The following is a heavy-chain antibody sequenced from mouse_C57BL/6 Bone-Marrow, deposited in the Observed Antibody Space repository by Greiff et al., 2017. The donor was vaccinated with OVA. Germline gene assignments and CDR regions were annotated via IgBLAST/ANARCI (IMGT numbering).Heavy chain of an antibody. CDR3: ARGDYSNYLDY. CDR2: ISYDGSN. V-gene: IGHV3-6*01. Sequence: EVKLMESGPGLVKPSQSLSLTCSVTGYSITSGYYWNWIRQFPGNKLEWMGYISYDGSNNYNPSLKNRISITRDTSKNQFFLKLNSVTTEDTATYYCARGDYSNYLDYWGQGTTLTVSS. CDR1: GYSITSGYY. D-gene: IGHD2-5*01. J-gene: IGHJ2*01.